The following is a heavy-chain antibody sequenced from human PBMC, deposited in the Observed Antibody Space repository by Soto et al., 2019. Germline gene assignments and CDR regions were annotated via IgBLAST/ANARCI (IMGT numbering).Heavy chain of an antibody. CDR3: SRGTSIPASGDY. J-gene: IGHJ4*01. CDR2: VSAYNGER. V-gene: IGHV1-18*01. CDR1: GYTFTNYG. D-gene: IGHD6-6*01. Sequence: QVQLVQSGAEVKKPGASVKVSCKASGYTFTNYGINWVRQAPGQGLELLGWVSAYNGERRYAQRVQARFIMTTDTSTTTAYMELRSLRSDDTAVYYCSRGTSIPASGDYWGQGTLVTVSS.